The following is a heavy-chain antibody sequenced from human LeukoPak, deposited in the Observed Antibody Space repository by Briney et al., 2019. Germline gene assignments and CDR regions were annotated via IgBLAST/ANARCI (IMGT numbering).Heavy chain of an antibody. D-gene: IGHD6-19*01. CDR1: GGSISSSSYY. V-gene: IGHV4-39*07. J-gene: IGHJ4*02. CDR2: IYYSGST. CDR3: ARGNSGGIAVAGTVAFDY. Sequence: SETLSLTCTVSGGSISSSSYYWGWIRQPPGKGLEWIGSIYYSGSTYYSPSLKSRVTISVDTSKNQFSLKLSSVTAADTAVYYCARGNSGGIAVAGTVAFDYWGQGTLVTVS.